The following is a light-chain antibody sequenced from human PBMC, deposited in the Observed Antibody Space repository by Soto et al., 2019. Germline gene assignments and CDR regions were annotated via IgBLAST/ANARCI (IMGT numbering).Light chain of an antibody. CDR1: QGIGDT. Sequence: EVVMRQSPATLSVSPGEGATLSCRASQGIGDTLAWYQHKPGQTPRLLIYDTSSRATGIPARFSGSGSGTDFTLTISSLEPEDFAVYYCQQRSNWPITFGQGTRLEIK. CDR3: QQRSNWPIT. CDR2: DTS. V-gene: IGKV3D-11*01. J-gene: IGKJ5*01.